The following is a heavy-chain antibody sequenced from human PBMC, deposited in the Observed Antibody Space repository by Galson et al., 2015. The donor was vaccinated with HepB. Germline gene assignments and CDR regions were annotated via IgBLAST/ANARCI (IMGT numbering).Heavy chain of an antibody. CDR1: GFTFSSYA. Sequence: SLRLSCAASGFTFSSYAMSWVRQAPGKGLEWVSAISGSGGSTYYADSVKGRFTISRDNSKNTLYLQMNSLRAEDTAVYYCAKGEGIVVVVVTPFDYWGQGTLVTVSS. CDR2: ISGSGGST. V-gene: IGHV3-23*01. D-gene: IGHD2-15*01. J-gene: IGHJ4*02. CDR3: AKGEGIVVVVVTPFDY.